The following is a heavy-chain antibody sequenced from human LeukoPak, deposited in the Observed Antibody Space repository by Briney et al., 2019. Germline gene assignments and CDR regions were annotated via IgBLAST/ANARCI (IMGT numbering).Heavy chain of an antibody. CDR3: ARARYSDDAFDI. CDR2: IYYSGST. Sequence: SETLSLTCTVSGGSISSSSYYWSWIRQPPGKGLEWIGYIYYSGSTNYNPSLKSRVTISVDTSKNQFSLKLSSVTAADTAVYYCARARYSDDAFDIWGQGTMVTVSS. D-gene: IGHD5-12*01. J-gene: IGHJ3*02. V-gene: IGHV4-61*01. CDR1: GGSISSSSYY.